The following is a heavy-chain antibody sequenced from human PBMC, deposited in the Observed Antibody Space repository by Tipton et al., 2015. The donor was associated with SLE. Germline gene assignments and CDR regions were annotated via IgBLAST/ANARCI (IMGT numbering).Heavy chain of an antibody. Sequence: TLSLTCTVPGGSISSGSYYWSWIRQPAGKGLEGIGRMFGSAIRDYNPSLKSRVTISLATSKNQFSLQLTSVTAPDTAIYYCGRVTSGWREVCWGQGTLVTVSS. J-gene: IGHJ4*02. CDR3: GRVTSGWREVC. CDR1: GGSISSGSYY. V-gene: IGHV4-61*02. CDR2: MFGSAIR. D-gene: IGHD6-19*01.